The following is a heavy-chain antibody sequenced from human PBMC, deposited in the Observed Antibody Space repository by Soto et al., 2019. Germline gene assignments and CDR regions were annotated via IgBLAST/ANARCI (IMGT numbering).Heavy chain of an antibody. CDR1: GFTFSSYS. Sequence: EVQLVESGGGLVQPGGSLRLSCAASGFTFSSYSMNWVRQAPGKGLEWVSYISSSSSTIYYADSVKGRFTISRDNAKNSLYLQMNSLRDEDTAVYYCARCGKWNPQDDYYYYGMDVWGQGTTVTVSS. D-gene: IGHD1-1*01. CDR2: ISSSSSTI. V-gene: IGHV3-48*02. CDR3: ARCGKWNPQDDYYYYGMDV. J-gene: IGHJ6*02.